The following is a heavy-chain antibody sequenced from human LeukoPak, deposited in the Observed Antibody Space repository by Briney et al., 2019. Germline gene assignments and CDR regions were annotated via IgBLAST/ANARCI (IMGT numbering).Heavy chain of an antibody. V-gene: IGHV3-30-3*01. CDR1: GFTFSSYA. D-gene: IGHD5-24*01. Sequence: GGSLRLSCAASGFTFSSYAMHWVRQAPGKGLEWVAVISYDGSNKYYADSVKGRFTISRDNAKNSLYLQMNSLRAEDTAVYYCARAGEMATIPPYYFDYWGQGTLVTVSS. J-gene: IGHJ4*02. CDR3: ARAGEMATIPPYYFDY. CDR2: ISYDGSNK.